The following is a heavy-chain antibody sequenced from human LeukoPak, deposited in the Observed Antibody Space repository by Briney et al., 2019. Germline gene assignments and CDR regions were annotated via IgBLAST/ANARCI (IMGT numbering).Heavy chain of an antibody. CDR3: ARGADGVSSNSRGWFDP. CDR1: GFTFSSYE. Sequence: PGGSLRLSCAASGFTFSSYEMNWVRQAPGKGLEWVSYISSSGNTIYYADSVKGRFTISRDNAKNSLYLQMNSLRAEDTAVYSCARGADGVSSNSRGWFDPWGQGTLVTVSS. V-gene: IGHV3-48*03. J-gene: IGHJ5*02. D-gene: IGHD2-15*01. CDR2: ISSSGNTI.